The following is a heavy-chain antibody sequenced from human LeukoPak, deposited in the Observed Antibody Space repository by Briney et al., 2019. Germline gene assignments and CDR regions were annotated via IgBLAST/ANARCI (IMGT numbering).Heavy chain of an antibody. D-gene: IGHD3-10*01. CDR1: GFTFSSYS. CDR2: ISSSSSYI. CDR3: ARGKEEIRGVITY. J-gene: IGHJ4*02. V-gene: IGHV3-21*01. Sequence: GGSLRLSCAASGFTFSSYSMNWARQAPGKGLEWVSSISSSSSYIYYADSVKGRFTISRDNAKNSLYLQMNSLRAEDTAVYYCARGKEEIRGVITYWGQGTLVTVSS.